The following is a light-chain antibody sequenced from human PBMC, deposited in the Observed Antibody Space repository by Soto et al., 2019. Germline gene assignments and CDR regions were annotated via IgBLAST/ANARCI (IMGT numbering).Light chain of an antibody. CDR3: SSYTSSSTYV. CDR1: SSDVGYYNY. Sequence: QSALTQPASVSGSPGQSITISCTGTSSDVGYYNYVSWYQQHPGKAPKLMIYDVRNRPSGVSNRFSGSKSGNTASLTISGLQAEDEAVYYCSSYTSSSTYVFGTGTKLTVL. J-gene: IGLJ1*01. CDR2: DVR. V-gene: IGLV2-14*03.